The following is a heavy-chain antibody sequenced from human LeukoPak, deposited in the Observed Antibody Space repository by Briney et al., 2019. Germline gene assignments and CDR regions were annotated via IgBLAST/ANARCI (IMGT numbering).Heavy chain of an antibody. CDR2: ISYDGGNK. CDR1: GFTFSSYA. Sequence: GGSLRLSCAASGFTFSSYAMHWVRQAPGKGLEWVAVISYDGGNKYYPDSVKGRFTISRDNSKNTLYLQMNSLKTEDTALYYCARGGRGSPFDYWGQGTLVTVSS. V-gene: IGHV3-30*04. D-gene: IGHD1-1*01. CDR3: ARGGRGSPFDY. J-gene: IGHJ4*02.